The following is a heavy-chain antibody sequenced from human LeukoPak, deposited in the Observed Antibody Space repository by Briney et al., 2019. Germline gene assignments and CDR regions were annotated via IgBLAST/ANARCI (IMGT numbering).Heavy chain of an antibody. CDR2: INPNSGGK. CDR1: GYTFTGYY. D-gene: IGHD2-15*01. V-gene: IGHV1-2*02. Sequence: AAVTVSCQASGYTFTGYYMHWVRQAPAQGLAWMEWINPNSGGKNHAQQFQGRVTMTRNTSNSADYMELSRLRSDDTAVYYCARGGAGEGYCSSSSCYGHDYWGQGTLVTVSS. CDR3: ARGGAGEGYCSSSSCYGHDY. J-gene: IGHJ4*02.